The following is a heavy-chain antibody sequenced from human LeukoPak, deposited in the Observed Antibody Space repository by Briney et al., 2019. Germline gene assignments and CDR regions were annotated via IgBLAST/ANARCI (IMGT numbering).Heavy chain of an antibody. J-gene: IGHJ4*02. CDR3: ARRYFDY. CDR1: GFTFSDYW. CDR2: IKQDRSEK. Sequence: PGGSLRLSCAASGFTFSDYWMSWVRQAPGKGLEWVANIKQDRSEKHYVDSVKGRFTISRDNAENSLYLQMNSLRAEDTAVYYCARRYFDYWGQGTLVTVSS. V-gene: IGHV3-7*01.